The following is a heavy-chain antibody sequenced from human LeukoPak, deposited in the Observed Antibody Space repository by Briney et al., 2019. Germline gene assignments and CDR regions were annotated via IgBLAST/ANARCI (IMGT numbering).Heavy chain of an antibody. V-gene: IGHV3-53*01. CDR1: GFTVSVNY. CDR2: TYSGGST. Sequence: GGSLRLSCAASGFTVSVNYMSWVRQAPGKGLEWVSVTYSGGSTYYADSVKGRFTISRDNSRNTLYLQMNSLRAEDTAIYYCARDEGRFLEWFADYWGQGTLVTVSS. J-gene: IGHJ4*02. CDR3: ARDEGRFLEWFADY. D-gene: IGHD3-3*01.